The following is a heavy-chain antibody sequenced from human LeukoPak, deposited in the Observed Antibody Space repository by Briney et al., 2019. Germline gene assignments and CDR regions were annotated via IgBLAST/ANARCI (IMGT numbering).Heavy chain of an antibody. CDR1: GASISSSY. Sequence: SETLSLTCAVSGASISSSYWSWIRQPPGKGLEWIGYIYYSGSTNYNPSLKSRVTISVDTSKNQFSLKLRSVTAADTAVYYCARYHYDSSGYYHFDYWGQGTLVTVSS. CDR3: ARYHYDSSGYYHFDY. CDR2: IYYSGST. V-gene: IGHV4-59*01. J-gene: IGHJ4*02. D-gene: IGHD3-22*01.